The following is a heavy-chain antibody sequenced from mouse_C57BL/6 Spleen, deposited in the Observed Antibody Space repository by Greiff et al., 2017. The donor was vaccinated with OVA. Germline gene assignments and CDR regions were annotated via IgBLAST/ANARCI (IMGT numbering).Heavy chain of an antibody. CDR3: AHTAQATLYGY. CDR2: ISSGSSTI. Sequence: EVQRVESGGGLVKPGESLKLSCAASGFTFSDYGMHWVRQAPEKGLEWVAYISSGSSTIYYADTVKGRFTISRDNAKNTLFLQMTSLRSEDTAMYYYAHTAQATLYGYWGKGNHVTVSS. J-gene: IGHJ3*02. V-gene: IGHV5-17*01. CDR1: GFTFSDYG. D-gene: IGHD3-2*02.